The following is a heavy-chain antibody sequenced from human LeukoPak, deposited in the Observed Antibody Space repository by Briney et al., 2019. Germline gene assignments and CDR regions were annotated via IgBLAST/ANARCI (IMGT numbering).Heavy chain of an antibody. D-gene: IGHD4-17*01. J-gene: IGHJ2*01. Sequence: GGSLRLSCATSGFTFGYYEMNWVRQAPGKGLEWVSYIKSGGWSIYYADSVKGRFTISRDNSKNTLYLQMNSLRAEDTAVYYCAKQNPGDFNFDLWGRGTLVTVSS. V-gene: IGHV3-48*03. CDR2: IKSGGWSI. CDR3: AKQNPGDFNFDL. CDR1: GFTFGYYE.